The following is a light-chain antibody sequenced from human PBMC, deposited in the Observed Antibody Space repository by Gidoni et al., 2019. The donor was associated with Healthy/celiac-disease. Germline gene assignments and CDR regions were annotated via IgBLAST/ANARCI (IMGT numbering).Light chain of an antibody. J-gene: IGKJ2*03. CDR3: QQYGSSPYS. CDR1: QSVSSSY. V-gene: IGKV3-20*01. CDR2: GAS. Sequence: ASQSVSSSYLAWYQQKPGQAPRLLIYGASSRATGIPDRFSGSGSGTDFTLTISRLEPEDFAVYYCQQYGSSPYSFGQGTKLEIK.